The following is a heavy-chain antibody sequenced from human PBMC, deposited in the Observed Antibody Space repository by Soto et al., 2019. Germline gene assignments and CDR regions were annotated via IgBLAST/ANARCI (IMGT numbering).Heavy chain of an antibody. CDR1: GGSISSSSYY. CDR2: IYYSGST. CDR3: ARRGGYDLDYYYYYGMDV. Sequence: TSETLSLTCTVSGGSISSSSYYWGWIRQPPGKGLEWIGSIYYSGSTYYNPSLKSRVTISVDTSKNQFSLKLSSVTAADTAVYYCARRGGYDLDYYYYYGMDVWGQGTTVTVSS. D-gene: IGHD5-12*01. V-gene: IGHV4-39*01. J-gene: IGHJ6*02.